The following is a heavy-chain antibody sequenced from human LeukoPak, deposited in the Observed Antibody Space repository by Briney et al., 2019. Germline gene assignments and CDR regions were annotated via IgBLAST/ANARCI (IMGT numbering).Heavy chain of an antibody. CDR2: ITGVGGNT. D-gene: IGHD3-10*01. Sequence: GSLRLSCATSEFTFGSYAMTWVRQAPGKGLEWVSGITGVGGNTYYADSGKGRFTISRDNSKNTLYLQMNSLRVEDTAAYYCAKDAVRGSGRINWFGTWGQGTVVTVSS. CDR3: AKDAVRGSGRINWFGT. V-gene: IGHV3-23*01. CDR1: EFTFGSYA. J-gene: IGHJ5*02.